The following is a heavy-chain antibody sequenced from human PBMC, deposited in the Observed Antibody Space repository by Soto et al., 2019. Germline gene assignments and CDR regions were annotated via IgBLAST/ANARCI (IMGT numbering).Heavy chain of an antibody. D-gene: IGHD1-7*01. CDR2: INHSGST. CDR1: GGSFSGYY. V-gene: IGHV4-34*01. J-gene: IGHJ6*02. Sequence: SETLSLTCAVYGGSFSGYYWSWIRQPPGKGLEWIGDINHSGSTNYNPSLRSRVTISVDTSKNQFFLKLSSVTAADTAVYYCGRRTRTSRYYYYDIDLLGQGTTVTVSS. CDR3: GRRTRTSRYYYYDIDL.